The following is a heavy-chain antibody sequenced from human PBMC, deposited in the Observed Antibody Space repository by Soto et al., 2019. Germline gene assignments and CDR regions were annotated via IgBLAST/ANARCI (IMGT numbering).Heavy chain of an antibody. D-gene: IGHD2-15*01. Sequence: SETLSLTFTVSGGSISSGGYYWSWIRQPPGKGLEWIGEINHSGSTNYNPSLKSRVTISVDTSKNQFSLKLSSVTAADTAVYYCARGRRAWIGYCSGGSCYENWFDPWGQGTLVTVSS. J-gene: IGHJ5*02. CDR2: INHSGST. V-gene: IGHV4-39*07. CDR1: GGSISSGGYY. CDR3: ARGRRAWIGYCSGGSCYENWFDP.